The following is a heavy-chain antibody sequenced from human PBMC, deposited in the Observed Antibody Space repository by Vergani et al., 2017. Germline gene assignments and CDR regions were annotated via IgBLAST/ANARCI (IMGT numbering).Heavy chain of an antibody. J-gene: IGHJ4*02. Sequence: EVQLLESGGGLVKPGGSLRLSCAASGFTFSSYAMSWVRKAPGKGLEWVSAISGRGGSTYYADSVKGRFTISSDNSKNTLYLQMNSLRAEDTAVYYCAKEASSGWFFDYWGQGTLVTVSS. V-gene: IGHV3-23*01. D-gene: IGHD6-19*01. CDR1: GFTFSSYA. CDR3: AKEASSGWFFDY. CDR2: ISGRGGST.